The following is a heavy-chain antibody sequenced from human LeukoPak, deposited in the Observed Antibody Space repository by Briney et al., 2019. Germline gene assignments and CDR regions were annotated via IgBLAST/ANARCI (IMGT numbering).Heavy chain of an antibody. CDR3: ARDRSVITIFVGNYYYYMDV. CDR2: IKQDGSEK. CDR1: GFTFSSYW. J-gene: IGHJ6*03. V-gene: IGHV3-7*01. D-gene: IGHD3-3*01. Sequence: PGGSLRLSCAASGFTFSSYWMSWVRQAPGKGLEWVANIKQDGSEKYYVDSVKGRFTISRDNAKNSLYLQMNILRAEDTAVYYCARDRSVITIFVGNYYYYMDVWGKGTTVTVSS.